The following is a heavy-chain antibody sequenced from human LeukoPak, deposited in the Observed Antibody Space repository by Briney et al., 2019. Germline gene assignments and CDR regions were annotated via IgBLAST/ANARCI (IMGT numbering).Heavy chain of an antibody. J-gene: IGHJ6*02. V-gene: IGHV3-7*03. CDR2: INHNGNVN. D-gene: IGHD3-16*01. Sequence: GGSLRLSCAASGFTFGSSVMNWARQAPGKGLEWVASINHNGNVNYYVDSVKGRFTISRDNAKNSLYLPMSNLRAEDTAVYFCARGGGLDVWGQGATVTVSS. CDR3: ARGGGLDV. CDR1: GFTFGSSV.